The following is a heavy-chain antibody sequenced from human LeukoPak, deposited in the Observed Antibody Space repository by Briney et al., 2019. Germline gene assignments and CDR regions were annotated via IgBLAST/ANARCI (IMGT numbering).Heavy chain of an antibody. CDR1: GFTFSSYG. Sequence: GGSLRLSCAASGFTFSSYGMHWVRQAPGKGLEWVAVIWYDGSNKYYADSVKGRFTISRDNSKNMLYLQMNSLRAEDTAVYYCANDLNWNSHGMDVWGQGTTVTVSS. V-gene: IGHV3-33*06. D-gene: IGHD1-7*01. J-gene: IGHJ6*02. CDR3: ANDLNWNSHGMDV. CDR2: IWYDGSNK.